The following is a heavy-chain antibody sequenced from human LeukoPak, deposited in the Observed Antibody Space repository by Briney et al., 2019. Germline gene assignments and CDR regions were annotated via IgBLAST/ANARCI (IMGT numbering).Heavy chain of an antibody. CDR3: TTDRGGQYSSSWYDY. J-gene: IGHJ4*02. Sequence: GGSLRLSCAASGFTFSSYSMNWVRQAPGKGLEWVSSISSSSSYIYYADSVKGRFTISRDNAKNSLYLQMNSLRAEDTAVYYCTTDRGGQYSSSWYDYWGQGTLVTVSS. D-gene: IGHD6-13*01. CDR1: GFTFSSYS. CDR2: ISSSSSYI. V-gene: IGHV3-21*01.